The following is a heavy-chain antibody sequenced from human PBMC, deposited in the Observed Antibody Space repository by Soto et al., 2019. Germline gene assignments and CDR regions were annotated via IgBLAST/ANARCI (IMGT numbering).Heavy chain of an antibody. CDR2: ISYDGSNK. V-gene: IGHV3-30-3*01. D-gene: IGHD1-1*01. Sequence: LRLSCAASGFTFSSYAMHWVRQAPGKGLEWVAVISYDGSNKYYADSVKGRFTISRDNSKNTLYLQMNSLRAEDTAVYYCASEQLAVLRGVLDYWGQGTLVTVSS. J-gene: IGHJ4*02. CDR1: GFTFSSYA. CDR3: ASEQLAVLRGVLDY.